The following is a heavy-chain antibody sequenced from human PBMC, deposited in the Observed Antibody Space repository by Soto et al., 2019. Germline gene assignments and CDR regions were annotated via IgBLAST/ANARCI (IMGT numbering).Heavy chain of an antibody. V-gene: IGHV3-21*02. CDR1: GFPFSSFS. J-gene: IGHJ4*02. CDR2: IGRVSTYI. Sequence: QLVESGGGLVKPGGSLRLSCVASGFPFSSFSLNWIRQAPGKGLEWVSSIGRVSTYIYYADSVRGRFTISRDNAKNSLYLEMNSLRAEDTAVYYCARESEDLTSNFDYWGQGTLVTVSS. CDR3: ARESEDLTSNFDY.